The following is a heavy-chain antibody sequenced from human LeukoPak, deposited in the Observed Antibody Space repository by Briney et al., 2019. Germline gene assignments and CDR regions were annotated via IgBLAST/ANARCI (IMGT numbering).Heavy chain of an antibody. CDR2: INHSGST. CDR3: ARYSSGWTNFDY. V-gene: IGHV4-34*01. J-gene: IGHJ4*02. D-gene: IGHD6-19*01. CDR1: GGSFSGYY. Sequence: SETLSLTCAVYGGSFSGYYWSWIRQPPGKGLEWIGEINHSGSTKYNPSLKSRVTISVDSSKNQFSLRLTSVTAADTAVYYCARYSSGWTNFDYWGQGTLVTVSS.